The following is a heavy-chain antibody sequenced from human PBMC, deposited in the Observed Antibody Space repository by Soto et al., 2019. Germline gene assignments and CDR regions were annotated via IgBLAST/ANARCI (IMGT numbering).Heavy chain of an antibody. D-gene: IGHD1-7*01. CDR1: GFTFSSYA. CDR2: ISYDGSNK. J-gene: IGHJ4*02. Sequence: QVQLVESGGGVVQPGRSLRLSCAASGFTFSSYAMHWVRQAPGKGLEWVAVISYDGSNKYYADSVKGRFTISRDNSKNTLYLQMNSLRAEDTAVYYCARDRGITGTPLDYWGQGTLVTVSS. V-gene: IGHV3-30-3*01. CDR3: ARDRGITGTPLDY.